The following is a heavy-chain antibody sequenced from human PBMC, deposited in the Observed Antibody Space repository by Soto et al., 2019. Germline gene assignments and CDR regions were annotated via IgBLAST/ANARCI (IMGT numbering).Heavy chain of an antibody. CDR3: AKISRTSASDY. CDR2: ISNGGHYT. D-gene: IGHD2-21*01. V-gene: IGHV3-23*01. CDR1: GFTFSSYA. J-gene: IGHJ4*02. Sequence: EVQLLESGGGLVQPGGSLRLSCAASGFTFSSYAMSWVRQAPGKGLEWVSAISNGGHYTYYADSVKGRFTLSRDNSEKTLYLQMNSLRAEDTAIYYCAKISRTSASDYWGQGTLVTVSS.